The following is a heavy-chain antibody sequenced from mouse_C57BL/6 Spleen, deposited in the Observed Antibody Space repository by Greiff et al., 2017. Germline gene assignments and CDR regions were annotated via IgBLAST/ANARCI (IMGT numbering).Heavy chain of an antibody. CDR1: GYSFTDYN. Sequence: EVQLQQPGPELVKPGASVKISCKASGYSFTDYNMNWVKQSNGKSLEWIGVINPYDGTTSYNQKFKGKATLTVDQSSTTAYMQLISLTSEDSAVYYCASGYYGACFAYRGQGTLVTVSS. CDR2: INPYDGTT. CDR3: ASGYYGACFAY. D-gene: IGHD1-1*01. J-gene: IGHJ3*01. V-gene: IGHV1-39*01.